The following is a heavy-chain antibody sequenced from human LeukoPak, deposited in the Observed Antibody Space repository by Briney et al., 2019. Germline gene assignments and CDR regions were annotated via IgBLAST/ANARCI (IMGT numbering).Heavy chain of an antibody. D-gene: IGHD6-19*01. Sequence: GGSLRLSCAASGFTFSNYGLNWVRQAPAEGLEWVSYVSSSSTTIYYADSVKGRFTISRDNAKNSLYLQMNSLRAADTAVYYCAREHTPYGSGCTAAYWGQGTLVTVSS. CDR2: VSSSSTTI. J-gene: IGHJ4*02. CDR3: AREHTPYGSGCTAAY. CDR1: GFTFSNYG. V-gene: IGHV3-48*01.